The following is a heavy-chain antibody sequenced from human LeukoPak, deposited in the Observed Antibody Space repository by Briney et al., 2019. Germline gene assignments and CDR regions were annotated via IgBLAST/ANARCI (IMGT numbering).Heavy chain of an antibody. CDR1: GYTFTSYD. V-gene: IGHV1-8*01. CDR3: ARGTCDSSGYYYLY. J-gene: IGHJ4*02. D-gene: IGHD3-22*01. CDR2: MNPNSGNT. Sequence: ASVKVSCKASGYTFTSYDINWVRQATGQGLEWMGWMNPNSGNTGYAQKFQGRVTMTRNTSISTAYMELSSLRSEDTAVYYCARGTCDSSGYYYLYWGQGTLVTVSS.